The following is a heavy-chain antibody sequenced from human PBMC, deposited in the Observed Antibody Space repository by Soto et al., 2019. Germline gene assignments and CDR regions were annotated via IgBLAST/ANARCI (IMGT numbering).Heavy chain of an antibody. CDR1: GYTFTGYY. V-gene: IGHV1-2*04. CDR3: ARDLLYSSSHSPSKNYYYYGMDV. J-gene: IGHJ6*02. Sequence: ASVKVSCKASGYTFTGYYMHWVRQAPGQGLEWMGWINPNSGGTNYAQKFQGWVTMTRDTSISTAYMELSRLRSDDTAVYYCARDLLYSSSHSPSKNYYYYGMDVWGQGTTVTVSS. D-gene: IGHD6-13*01. CDR2: INPNSGGT.